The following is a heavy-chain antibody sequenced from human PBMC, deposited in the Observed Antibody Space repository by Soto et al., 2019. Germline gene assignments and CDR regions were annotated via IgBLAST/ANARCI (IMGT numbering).Heavy chain of an antibody. D-gene: IGHD3-22*01. J-gene: IGHJ4*02. V-gene: IGHV1-2*04. CDR3: ARDPPLYAGIGYYFDY. CDR1: GYTFTDYH. Sequence: QVQLVQSGAEVKKPGASVKVSCKASGYTFTDYHMHWVRQAPGQGLEWMGWINPVSGATKYAQKFQGWVTMTRDTSIRIVYLDMSRLTSDDTALYYCARDPPLYAGIGYYFDYWGQGTLVTVSS. CDR2: INPVSGAT.